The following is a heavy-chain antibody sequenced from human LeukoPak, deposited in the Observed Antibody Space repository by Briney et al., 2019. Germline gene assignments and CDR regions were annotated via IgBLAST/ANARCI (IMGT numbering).Heavy chain of an antibody. V-gene: IGHV3-21*01. CDR2: ISGSGSYI. J-gene: IGHJ1*01. D-gene: IGHD6-25*01. CDR1: GFTFSSYT. Sequence: GSLRLSCEASGFTFSSYTMNWVRQVPGKGLEWVASISGSGSYISLSDSVRGRFTISRDNMKNSLYLDMNGLRAEDTSLYYCTRSTAASGTAVFFHYWGQGTLVTVSS. CDR3: TRSTAASGTAVFFHY.